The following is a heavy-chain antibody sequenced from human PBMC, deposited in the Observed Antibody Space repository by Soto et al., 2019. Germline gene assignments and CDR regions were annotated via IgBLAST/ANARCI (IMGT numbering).Heavy chain of an antibody. V-gene: IGHV4-4*07. Sequence: SETLSLTCTVSGGSISSYYWSWIRQPAGKGLEWIGRIYTSGSTNYNPSLKSRVTMSADTSKNQSSLKLSSVTAADTAVYYCGREAYDYVWGSYRPIDYWGQGTLVTVSS. J-gene: IGHJ4*02. CDR2: IYTSGST. CDR3: GREAYDYVWGSYRPIDY. D-gene: IGHD3-16*02. CDR1: GGSISSYY.